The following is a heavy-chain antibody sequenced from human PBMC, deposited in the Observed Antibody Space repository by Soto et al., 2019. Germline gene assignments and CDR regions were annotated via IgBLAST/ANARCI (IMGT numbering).Heavy chain of an antibody. CDR3: ARGPSGTAGYCSGGSCYKRRLRFDP. V-gene: IGHV1-8*01. CDR1: GYTFTSYD. CDR2: MNPNSGNT. D-gene: IGHD2-15*01. Sequence: ASVKLSCRASGYTFTSYDIYWVRQATGQGLEWMGWMNPNSGNTGYAQKFQGRVTMTRNTSISTAYMELSSLRSEDTAVYYCARGPSGTAGYCSGGSCYKRRLRFDPRGQGTLVTVSS. J-gene: IGHJ5*02.